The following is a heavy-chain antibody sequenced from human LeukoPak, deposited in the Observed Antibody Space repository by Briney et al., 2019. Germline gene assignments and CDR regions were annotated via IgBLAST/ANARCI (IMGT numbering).Heavy chain of an antibody. V-gene: IGHV3-21*01. D-gene: IGHD4-17*01. J-gene: IGHJ4*02. Sequence: GGSLRLSCAASGFTFSSYWMNWARQAPGKGLEWVSSISSRSSSIYYADSVRGRFTISRDDAKNSLYLQMNSLRAEDTAIYYCAREPTVTTSGYWGQGTLVTVSS. CDR2: ISSRSSSI. CDR1: GFTFSSYW. CDR3: AREPTVTTSGY.